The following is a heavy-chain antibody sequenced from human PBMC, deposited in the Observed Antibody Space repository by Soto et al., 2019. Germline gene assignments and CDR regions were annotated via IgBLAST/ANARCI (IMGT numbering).Heavy chain of an antibody. J-gene: IGHJ6*02. V-gene: IGHV3-33*01. CDR3: AREGGDEWIDYYYYGMDV. D-gene: IGHD2-21*02. CDR2: IWHDASHE. Sequence: QVQLVESGGGVVQPGTSLTLSCAASGFDFSNFVMHWVRQAPGKGLECVAVIWHDASHEYYGDSVQGRFTISRDNSKQLLYLQMNSLRAEDTAVYYCAREGGDEWIDYYYYGMDVWGHGTKVTVSS. CDR1: GFDFSNFV.